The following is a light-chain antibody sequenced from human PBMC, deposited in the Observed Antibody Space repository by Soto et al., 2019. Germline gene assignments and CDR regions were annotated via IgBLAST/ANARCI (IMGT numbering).Light chain of an antibody. CDR1: SRDVGAYSS. Sequence: QSVLTQPPSASGSPGQSVTVSCAGTSRDVGAYSSVAWYQQHPGKAPKLIIYEVTKRPSGVPDRFSGARSGNTAFLTVSGLQADDEADYYCSAHAGSNNYVFGTGTKVPVL. CDR2: EVT. V-gene: IGLV2-8*01. J-gene: IGLJ1*01. CDR3: SAHAGSNNYV.